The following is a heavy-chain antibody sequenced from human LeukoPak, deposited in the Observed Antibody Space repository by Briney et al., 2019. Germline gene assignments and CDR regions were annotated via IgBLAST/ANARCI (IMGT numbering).Heavy chain of an antibody. CDR2: INHSGST. CDR3: ARAISPYYDSSGYYPRGAKILDY. CDR1: GGSFSGYY. Sequence: ASETLSLTCAVYGGSFSGYYWSWIRQPPGKGLEWIEEINHSGSTNYNPSLKSRVTISVDTSKNQFSLKLSSVTAADTAVYYCARAISPYYDSSGYYPRGAKILDYWGQGTLVTVSS. J-gene: IGHJ4*02. D-gene: IGHD3-22*01. V-gene: IGHV4-34*01.